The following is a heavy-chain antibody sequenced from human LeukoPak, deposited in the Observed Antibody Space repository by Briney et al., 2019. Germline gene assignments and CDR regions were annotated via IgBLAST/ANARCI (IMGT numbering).Heavy chain of an antibody. CDR3: AREGGPYRPLDY. Sequence: SETLSLTCGVSGGSITNTNYWAWVRQPPGKGLEWIGEVNLQGSTNYNPSLMGRVAISVDTSENHISLQLTSVTAADTAVYYCAREGGPYRPLDYSGQGTLVTVSS. J-gene: IGHJ4*02. V-gene: IGHV4-4*02. CDR2: VNLQGST. CDR1: GGSITNTNY.